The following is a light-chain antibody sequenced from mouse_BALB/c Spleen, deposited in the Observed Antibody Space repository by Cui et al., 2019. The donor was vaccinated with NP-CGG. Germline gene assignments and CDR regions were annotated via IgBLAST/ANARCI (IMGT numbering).Light chain of an antibody. CDR1: TGAVTTSNY. Sequence: VVTQDSALTTSPGETVTLTCRSSTGAVTTSNYANWVQEKPDHLFTGLIGGTNNRVPGVPARFSGSLIGDKAALTITGAQTEDEAIYFCALWYSNHWVFGGGTKLTVL. J-gene: IGLJ1*01. V-gene: IGLV1*01. CDR3: ALWYSNHWV. CDR2: GTN.